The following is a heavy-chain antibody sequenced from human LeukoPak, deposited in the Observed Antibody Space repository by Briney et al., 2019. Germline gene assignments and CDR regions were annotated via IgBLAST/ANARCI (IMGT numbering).Heavy chain of an antibody. Sequence: GRSLRLSCAASGFTFSSYAMPWVRQAPGKGLEWVAVISCDGSNKYYADSVKGRFTISRDNSKNTVYLQMNSLRAEDTAVYYCARDRYTAVAGPDAFDIWGQGTMVTVSS. CDR3: ARDRYTAVAGPDAFDI. V-gene: IGHV3-30*04. CDR2: ISCDGSNK. CDR1: GFTFSSYA. J-gene: IGHJ3*02. D-gene: IGHD6-19*01.